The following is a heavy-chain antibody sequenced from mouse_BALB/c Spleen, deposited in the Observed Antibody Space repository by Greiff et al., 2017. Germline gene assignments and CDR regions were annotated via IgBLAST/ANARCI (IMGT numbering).Heavy chain of an antibody. CDR3: ARGDGNYGRGYAMDY. J-gene: IGHJ4*01. CDR2: IDTSDSYT. D-gene: IGHD2-1*01. V-gene: IGHV1-69*01. CDR1: GYTFTDYW. Sequence: VQLQQPGAELVMPGASVKMSCKASGYTFTDYWMHWVKQRPGQGLEWIGAIDTSDSYTSYNQKFKGKATLTVDESSSTAYMQLSSLTSEDSAVYYCARGDGNYGRGYAMDYWGQGTSVTVSS.